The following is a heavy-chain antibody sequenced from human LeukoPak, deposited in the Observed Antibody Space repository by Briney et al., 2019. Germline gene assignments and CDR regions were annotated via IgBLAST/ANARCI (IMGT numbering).Heavy chain of an antibody. J-gene: IGHJ4*02. CDR1: GFTFGDYA. CDR3: TREPEFRLRSEVY. CDR2: IRSKAYGGTT. V-gene: IGHV3-49*03. D-gene: IGHD5/OR15-5a*01. Sequence: GGSLRLSCTASGFTFGDYAMSWFRQAPGKGLEWVGFIRSKAYGGTTEYAASVKGRFTISRDDSKSIAYLQMNSLKTQDTAVYYCTREPEFRLRSEVYWGQGTLVTVSS.